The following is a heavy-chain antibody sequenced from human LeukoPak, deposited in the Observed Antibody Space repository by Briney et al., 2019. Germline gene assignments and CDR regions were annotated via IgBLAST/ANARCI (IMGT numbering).Heavy chain of an antibody. V-gene: IGHV3-43*01. D-gene: IGHD3-10*01. CDR1: GFTFDDYT. Sequence: GGSLRLSCAASGFTFDDYTMHWVRQAPGKGLEWVSLISWDGGSRYYADSVKGRFTISRDNAKNSLYLQMNSLRAEDTAVYYCAREGLMVRGVIRAYMDVWGKGTTVTISS. CDR2: ISWDGGSR. CDR3: AREGLMVRGVIRAYMDV. J-gene: IGHJ6*03.